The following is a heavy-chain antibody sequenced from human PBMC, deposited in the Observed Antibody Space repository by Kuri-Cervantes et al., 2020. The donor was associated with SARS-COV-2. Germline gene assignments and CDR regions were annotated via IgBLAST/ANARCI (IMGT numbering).Heavy chain of an antibody. J-gene: IGHJ6*02. D-gene: IGHD2-2*01. CDR1: GGSFNNYY. CDR3: ARGLVAVVPSPVLGLGPHYYSYHVDV. Sequence: SQTLSLTCAVYGGSFNNYYWSWIRQPPGKGLEGSGEINHSGGTNHNPSLKSRVIISADTSKNQFSLKMRSVTAADTAVYYCARGLVAVVPSPVLGLGPHYYSYHVDVWGHGTTVTVSS. V-gene: IGHV4-34*01. CDR2: INHSGGT.